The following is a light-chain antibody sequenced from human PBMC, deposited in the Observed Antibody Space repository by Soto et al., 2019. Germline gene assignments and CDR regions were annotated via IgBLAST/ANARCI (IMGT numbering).Light chain of an antibody. J-gene: IGKJ5*01. Sequence: DIQMTQSPSSCPHSEGAKVTITCKAVQNINTYLNWYQQKPGRAPKLLIYDASNLEAGVPSRFRGSGSGTDFTFTISRLQPEDIATYYCQQYENLPTFGQGTRLEIK. V-gene: IGKV1-33*01. CDR1: QNINTY. CDR2: DAS. CDR3: QQYENLPT.